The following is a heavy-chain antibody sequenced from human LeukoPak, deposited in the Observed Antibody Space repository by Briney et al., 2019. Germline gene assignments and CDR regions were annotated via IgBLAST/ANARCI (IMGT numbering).Heavy chain of an antibody. CDR3: ARGGAMGYCSSTSCYAADY. CDR1: GYTFTGYY. J-gene: IGHJ4*02. V-gene: IGHV1-2*04. D-gene: IGHD2-2*01. CDR2: INPNSGGT. Sequence: XVXXXASGYTFTGYYMNWVGQAPGQGVEWMGWINPNSGGTNYAQKFQGWVTMTRDTSISTAYMELSRLRSDDTAVYYCARGGAMGYCSSTSCYAADYWGQGTLVTASS.